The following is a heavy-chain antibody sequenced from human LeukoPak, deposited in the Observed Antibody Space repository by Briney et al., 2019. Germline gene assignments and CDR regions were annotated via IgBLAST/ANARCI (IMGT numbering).Heavy chain of an antibody. Sequence: LPGGSLRLSCAASGFTISHYGMHWVRQAPGKGLEWVAFIRNDGSDKYYADSVKGRFTIFRDNSENTLYLQMNSLRAEDTAVYYCAKARDGYNPAVFDYWGQGTLVTVSS. V-gene: IGHV3-30*02. CDR3: AKARDGYNPAVFDY. CDR1: GFTISHYG. J-gene: IGHJ4*02. D-gene: IGHD5-24*01. CDR2: IRNDGSDK.